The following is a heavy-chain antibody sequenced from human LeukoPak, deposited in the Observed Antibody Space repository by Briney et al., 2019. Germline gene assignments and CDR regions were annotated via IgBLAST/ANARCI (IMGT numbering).Heavy chain of an antibody. D-gene: IGHD3-3*01. CDR3: AKDVEYYDFWSGHAFDI. V-gene: IGHV3-23*01. J-gene: IGHJ3*02. Sequence: GGSLRLSCAASGFTFSNYAMSWVRQAPGKGLEWVSAISGSGGSTYYADSVKGRFTISRDNSKNTLYLQMNSLRAEDTAVYYCAKDVEYYDFWSGHAFDIWGQGTMVTVSS. CDR2: ISGSGGST. CDR1: GFTFSNYA.